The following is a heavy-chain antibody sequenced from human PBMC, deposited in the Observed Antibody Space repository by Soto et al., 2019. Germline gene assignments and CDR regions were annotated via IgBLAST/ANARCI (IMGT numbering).Heavy chain of an antibody. D-gene: IGHD6-13*01. J-gene: IGHJ4*02. CDR2: IWYDGSNK. CDR3: ARYRHSSRWYDY. Sequence: QVQLVESGGGVVQPGRSLRLSCAASGFTFSSYGMHWVRQAPGKGLEWVAVIWYDGSNKYYADSVKGRFTISRDNSKNTLYMQMNSLSAEDTAVYYCARYRHSSRWYDYWGQGTLVTVSS. V-gene: IGHV3-33*01. CDR1: GFTFSSYG.